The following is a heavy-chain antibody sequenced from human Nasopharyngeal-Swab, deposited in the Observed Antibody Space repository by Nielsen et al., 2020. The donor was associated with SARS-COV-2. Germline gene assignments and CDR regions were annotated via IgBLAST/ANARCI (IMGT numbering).Heavy chain of an antibody. V-gene: IGHV1-3*01. Sequence: WVRQAPGQRLEWMGWINAGNGNTKSSPKFQGRVTITRDTSASTAYMELSSLRSEDTAVYYCARGCSSTSCPQGVGWFDPWGQGTLVTVSS. CDR3: ARGCSSTSCPQGVGWFDP. J-gene: IGHJ5*02. CDR2: INAGNGNT. D-gene: IGHD2-2*01.